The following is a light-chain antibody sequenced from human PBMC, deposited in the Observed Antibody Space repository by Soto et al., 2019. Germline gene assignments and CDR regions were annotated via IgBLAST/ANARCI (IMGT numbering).Light chain of an antibody. CDR3: QQYHKWPLT. CDR2: GAS. Sequence: EIVMTQSPATLSVSPGERATVSCRASESVSSDLAWYLQKPGQAPRLLIYGASSRATGIPVRVNGSGFGTDFTLTISSLQSEDFAVYYCQQYHKWPLTFGGGTKLEIK. V-gene: IGKV3-15*01. CDR1: ESVSSD. J-gene: IGKJ4*01.